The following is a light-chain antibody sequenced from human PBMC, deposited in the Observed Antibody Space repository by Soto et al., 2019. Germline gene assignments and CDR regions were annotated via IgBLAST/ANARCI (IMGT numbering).Light chain of an antibody. J-gene: IGKJ4*01. CDR2: DAS. CDR1: QDISNY. V-gene: IGKV1-33*01. CDR3: QQYDNLPLT. Sequence: DIQMTQSPSSLSASVGNRVTITCQASQDISNYLNWYQQKPGKAPKLLIYDASNVETGVPSRFSGTGSGTDFTFTISSLQPEDVATYYCQQYDNLPLTFGGGTKVDIK.